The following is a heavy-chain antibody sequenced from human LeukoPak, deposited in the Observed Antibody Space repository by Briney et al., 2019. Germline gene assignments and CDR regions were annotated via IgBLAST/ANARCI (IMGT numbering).Heavy chain of an antibody. CDR2: ISGSGTDT. Sequence: PGGSLRLSCGGSGFTFSSYAMSWVRQAPGKGLEWVSAISGSGTDTFYANSVKGRFTISRDNPKNTLYLQTNSLRAEDTAVYYCAKGGGSSCYSPSDYWGQGTLVTVSS. J-gene: IGHJ4*02. CDR3: AKGGGSSCYSPSDY. CDR1: GFTFSSYA. D-gene: IGHD2-15*01. V-gene: IGHV3-23*01.